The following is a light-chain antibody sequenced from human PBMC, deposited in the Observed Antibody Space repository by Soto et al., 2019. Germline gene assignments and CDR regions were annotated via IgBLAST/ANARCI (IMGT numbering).Light chain of an antibody. CDR3: QHSYSTSRT. CDR1: QSISSY. CDR2: AAS. V-gene: IGKV1-39*01. Sequence: DIQMTQSPSSLSASVGDRVTITCRASQSISSYLNWYQQKPVKAPKLLIYAASSLQSGVPSRFSGSGSGTDFTLTISSLQPEDFATYYCQHSYSTSRTFGEGTKVEIK. J-gene: IGKJ1*01.